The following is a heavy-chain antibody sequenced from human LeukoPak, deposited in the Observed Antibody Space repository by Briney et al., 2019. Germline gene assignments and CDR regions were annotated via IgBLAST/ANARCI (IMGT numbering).Heavy chain of an antibody. D-gene: IGHD3-22*01. Sequence: GGSLRLSCAASGFTVSSTYMTWVRQAPGKGLEWVSLIYSGGSTIYADSVKGRFTISRDNSTNTVYLQMNSLRAEDTAVYYCARDRSGDSTAYYTDYWGQGTLVTVSS. CDR2: IYSGGST. CDR1: GFTVSSTY. V-gene: IGHV3-66*01. CDR3: ARDRSGDSTAYYTDY. J-gene: IGHJ4*02.